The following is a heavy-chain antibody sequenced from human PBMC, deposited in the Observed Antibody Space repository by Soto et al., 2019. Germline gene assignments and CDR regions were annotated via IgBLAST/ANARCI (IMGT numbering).Heavy chain of an antibody. CDR3: ARAGSSWPINWFDP. J-gene: IGHJ5*02. D-gene: IGHD6-13*01. CDR1: GGSISSGGYY. V-gene: IGHV4-31*03. Sequence: NPSETLSLTCTVSGGSISSGGYYWSWIRQHPGKGLEWIGYIYYSGSTYYNPSLKSRVTISVDTSKNQFSLKLSSVTAADTAVYYCARAGSSWPINWFDPLGQGTLVTVSS. CDR2: IYYSGST.